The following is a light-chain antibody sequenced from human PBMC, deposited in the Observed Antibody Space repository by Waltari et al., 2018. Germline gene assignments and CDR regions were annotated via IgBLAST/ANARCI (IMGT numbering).Light chain of an antibody. CDR2: WAS. J-gene: IGKJ3*01. V-gene: IGKV4-1*01. CDR1: RSVLYSSSNKNF. CDR3: QQYYRTIFN. Sequence: IVVIHSPDSLPVSLGERPAINCNSSRSVLYSSSNKNFLAWYQQKPRQPPKLLLYWASTRGTGGPDRFSGRGVGKDFHLTLRSPQGEDVAVYYVQQYYRTIFNFGPGTKVDIK.